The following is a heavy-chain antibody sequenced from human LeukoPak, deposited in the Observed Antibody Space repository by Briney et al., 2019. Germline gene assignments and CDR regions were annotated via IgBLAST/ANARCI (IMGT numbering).Heavy chain of an antibody. CDR3: ARSYSSSSGGIYYYYYMDV. Sequence: ASVKVSCKASGGTFSSYAISWVRQAPGQGLEWMGGIIPIFGTANYAQKFQGRVTITADESTSTAYMELSSLRSEDTAVYYCARSYSSSSGGIYYYYYMDVWGKGTTVTVSS. D-gene: IGHD6-6*01. V-gene: IGHV1-69*13. J-gene: IGHJ6*03. CDR2: IIPIFGTA. CDR1: GGTFSSYA.